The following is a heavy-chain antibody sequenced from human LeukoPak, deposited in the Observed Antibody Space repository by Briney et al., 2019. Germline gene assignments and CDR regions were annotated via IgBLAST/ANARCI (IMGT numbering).Heavy chain of an antibody. CDR2: LYSDGGT. CDR3: AGGWSYYYFDF. D-gene: IGHD3-10*01. V-gene: IGHV3-66*02. J-gene: IGHJ4*02. Sequence: GGSLRLSCAASGFSVSSSYMNWVRQPPGKGLEWVSLLYSDGGTHYADSVKGRFTISRDNSKNILYLQMNSLRAADTAVYYCAGGWSYYYFDFRGQGTLVTVSS. CDR1: GFSVSSSY.